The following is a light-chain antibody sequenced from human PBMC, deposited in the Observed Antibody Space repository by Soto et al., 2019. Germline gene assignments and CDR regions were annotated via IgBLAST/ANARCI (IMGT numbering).Light chain of an antibody. CDR1: QSVSSY. CDR3: HQRSNWPLT. CDR2: DAS. Sequence: EIVLTQSPATLSLSPGERATLSCRASQSVSSYLAWYQQKPGQAPRLLIYDASNWATGIPARFSGSGSGTDFTLTISSLEPEDFAVYYCHQRSNWPLTFGGGTKVEIK. J-gene: IGKJ4*01. V-gene: IGKV3-11*01.